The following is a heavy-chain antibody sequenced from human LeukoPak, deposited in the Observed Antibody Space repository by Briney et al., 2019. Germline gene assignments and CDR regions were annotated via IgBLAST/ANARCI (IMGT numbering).Heavy chain of an antibody. J-gene: IGHJ4*02. CDR3: ARGIVGATTSFDY. Sequence: GGSLRFSCAASGFTFSSYDMHWVRQGTGKGLEWVSSVSTTGATYYPGSVKGRFTISRENAKNSLYLQMNSLRAGDTALYYCARGIVGATTSFDYWGQGTLVTVSS. CDR1: GFTFSSYD. V-gene: IGHV3-13*04. CDR2: VSTTGAT. D-gene: IGHD1-26*01.